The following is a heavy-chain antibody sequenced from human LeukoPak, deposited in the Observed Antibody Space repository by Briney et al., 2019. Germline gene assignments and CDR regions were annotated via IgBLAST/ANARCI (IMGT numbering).Heavy chain of an antibody. D-gene: IGHD2-2*01. J-gene: IGHJ4*02. CDR2: IYHSGST. CDR1: GGSISSSNW. CDR3: ARVFGCSSTTCYYFDY. Sequence: SGTLSLTCAVSGGSISSSNWWSWVRQPPGKGLEWIGEIYHSGSTNYNPSLKSRVTISADKSQNQFSLKLSSVTAADTAVYYCARVFGCSSTTCYYFDYWGQGTLVTVSS. V-gene: IGHV4-4*02.